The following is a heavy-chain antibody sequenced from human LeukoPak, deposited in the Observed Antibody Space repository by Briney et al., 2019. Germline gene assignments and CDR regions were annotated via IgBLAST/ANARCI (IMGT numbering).Heavy chain of an antibody. V-gene: IGHV3-66*02. CDR2: IYSGGST. CDR3: ASSYGSGSYSRPIDY. J-gene: IGHJ4*02. Sequence: GGSLRLSCAASGFTVSSNYMSWVRQAPGKGLEWVSVIYSGGSTYYADSVKGRFTISRDNSKNTLYLQMNSLRAEDTAVYYCASSYGSGSYSRPIDYWGQGTLVTASS. D-gene: IGHD3-10*01. CDR1: GFTVSSNY.